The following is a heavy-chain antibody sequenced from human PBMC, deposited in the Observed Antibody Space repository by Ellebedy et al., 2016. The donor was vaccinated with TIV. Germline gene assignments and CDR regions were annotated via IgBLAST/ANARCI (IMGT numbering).Heavy chain of an antibody. CDR3: VKAWGD. V-gene: IGHV3-64D*06. D-gene: IGHD3-16*01. J-gene: IGHJ4*02. CDR2: IVSNGDST. Sequence: GESLKISCSASGFTFSSYAMHWVRQAPGKGLEYISAIVSNGDSTYYANFVKGRFTISRDNSKNTLYLQMSSLRPEDTAVYYCVKAWGDWGQGTLVTVSS. CDR1: GFTFSSYA.